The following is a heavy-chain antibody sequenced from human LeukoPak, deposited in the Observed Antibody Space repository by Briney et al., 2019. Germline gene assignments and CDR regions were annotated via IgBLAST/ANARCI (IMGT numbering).Heavy chain of an antibody. Sequence: GASVKVSCKASGYTFTSYDINWVRQATGQGLEWMGWMNPNNGNTNYAQKLQGRVTMTTDTSTSTAYMELRSLRSDDTAVYYCARGEQWLASDYWGQGTLVTVSS. V-gene: IGHV1-18*01. D-gene: IGHD6-19*01. CDR3: ARGEQWLASDY. J-gene: IGHJ4*02. CDR2: MNPNNGNT. CDR1: GYTFTSYD.